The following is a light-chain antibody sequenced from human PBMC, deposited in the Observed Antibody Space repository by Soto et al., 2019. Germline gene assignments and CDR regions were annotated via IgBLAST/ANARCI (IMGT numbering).Light chain of an antibody. J-gene: IGKJ2*01. V-gene: IGKV1-5*01. CDR2: DAS. CDR1: QSVSEW. Sequence: DIQMTQSPSTLSASVGDRVTITCRASQSVSEWLAWYQQKPGKPPKLLIYDASTLASGVPSRFSGSGSSSGTDFSLVISSLQPDDSATYYCQQYNTYLYTFGQGTKVEIK. CDR3: QQYNTYLYT.